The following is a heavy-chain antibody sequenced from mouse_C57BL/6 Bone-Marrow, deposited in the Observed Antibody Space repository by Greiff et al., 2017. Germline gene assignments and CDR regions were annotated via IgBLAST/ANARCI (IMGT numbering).Heavy chain of an antibody. CDR1: GFTFTDYY. D-gene: IGHD1-1*02. Sequence: EVHLVESGGGLVQPGGSLSLSCAASGFTFTDYYMSWVRQPPGKALEWLGFIRNKANGYTTEYSASVKGRFTISRDNSQSILYLQMNALRAEDSATYYCARSVANWPYFDHWGQGTTLTVSS. CDR2: IRNKANGYTT. J-gene: IGHJ2*01. V-gene: IGHV7-3*01. CDR3: ARSVANWPYFDH.